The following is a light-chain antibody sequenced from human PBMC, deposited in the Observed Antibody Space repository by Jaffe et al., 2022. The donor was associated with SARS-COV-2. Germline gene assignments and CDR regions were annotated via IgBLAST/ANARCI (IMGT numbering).Light chain of an antibody. V-gene: IGLV2-11*01. CDR1: SSDVGAYNY. CDR3: SSYTGGLTFNVV. CDR2: DVT. J-gene: IGLJ2*01. Sequence: QSALTQPRSVSGSPGQSVTISCSGSSSDVGAYNYVSWYQRHPDKAPKLMIYDVTERPSGVPDRFSGSKSGNTASLTISGLQAEDEADYYCSSYTGGLTFNVVFGGGTKVTVL.